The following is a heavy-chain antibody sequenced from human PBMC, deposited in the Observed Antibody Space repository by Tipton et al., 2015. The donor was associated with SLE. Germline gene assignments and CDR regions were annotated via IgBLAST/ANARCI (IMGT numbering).Heavy chain of an antibody. CDR1: GDSITNSNYN. D-gene: IGHD6-6*01. Sequence: TLSLTCTVSGDSITNSNYNWGWIRQSPGKGLEWIGSISYSGDTNYNPSLMSRVTIPRDTSKNQFSLKLSFVTAADTAVYYCATFFGHSSASPDALDIWGQGTMVTVSS. V-gene: IGHV4-39*07. J-gene: IGHJ3*02. CDR2: ISYSGDT. CDR3: ATFFGHSSASPDALDI.